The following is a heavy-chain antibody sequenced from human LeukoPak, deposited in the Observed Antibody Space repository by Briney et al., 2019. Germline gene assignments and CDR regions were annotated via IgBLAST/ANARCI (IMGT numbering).Heavy chain of an antibody. V-gene: IGHV3-30*18. CDR2: ISYDGNSI. D-gene: IGHD6-13*01. J-gene: IGHJ4*02. Sequence: GGSLRLSCAASGFTFSNYGMHWVRQAPGKGLEWVAVISYDGNSIHYADSMKGRFTISRDNSKSTLYLQVSSLRVEDTAVYYCAKECVVGPGQQDFFYYWGQGTLVTVSS. CDR1: GFTFSNYG. CDR3: AKECVVGPGQQDFFYY.